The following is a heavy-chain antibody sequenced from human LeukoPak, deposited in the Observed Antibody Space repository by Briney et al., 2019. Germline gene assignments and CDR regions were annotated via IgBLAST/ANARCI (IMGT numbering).Heavy chain of an antibody. J-gene: IGHJ5*02. CDR3: ARAYSSSFFLSWFDP. D-gene: IGHD6-13*01. V-gene: IGHV4-59*01. CDR1: GGSISSYY. CDR2: IYYSGST. Sequence: SETLSLTCTVSGGSISSYYWSWIRQPPGKGLEWIGYIYYSGSTNYNPSLKSRVTISVDTSKNQFSLKLSSVTAADTAVYYCARAYSSSFFLSWFDPWGQGTLVTVSS.